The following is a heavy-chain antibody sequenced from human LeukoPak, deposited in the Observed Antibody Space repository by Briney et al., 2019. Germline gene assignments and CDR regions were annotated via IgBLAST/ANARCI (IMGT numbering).Heavy chain of an antibody. V-gene: IGHV4-30-2*01. Sequence: SETLSLTCAVTGDSISSGGYSWSWIRQPPGMALEWIGNIYHSGGTHHNPSLKSPVTMSVDRSKNQFSLKLTSVPAADTAVYYCARGGVGATTGTYDSWGQGIPVTVSS. D-gene: IGHD1-26*01. J-gene: IGHJ5*01. CDR1: GDSISSGGYS. CDR2: IYHSGGT. CDR3: ARGGVGATTGTYDS.